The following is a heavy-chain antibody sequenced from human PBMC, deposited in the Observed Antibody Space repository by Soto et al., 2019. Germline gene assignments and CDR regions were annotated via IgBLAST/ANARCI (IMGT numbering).Heavy chain of an antibody. CDR1: GYTFTSYA. CDR3: ARETHGSGSYYYDY. CDR2: INAGNGNT. D-gene: IGHD3-10*01. V-gene: IGHV1-3*01. Sequence: QVQLVQSGAEVKKPGASVKVSCKASGYTFTSYAMHWVRQAPGQRLEWMGWINAGNGNTKYSQKFQGRVTITRDTSASTAYMELGSLRSEDTAVYYCARETHGSGSYYYDYWGQGPLVTVSS. J-gene: IGHJ4*02.